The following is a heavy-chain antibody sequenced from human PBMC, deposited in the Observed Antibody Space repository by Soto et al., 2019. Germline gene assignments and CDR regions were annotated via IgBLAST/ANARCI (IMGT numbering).Heavy chain of an antibody. CDR3: ARMDTGFDY. Sequence: SETLSLTCTVSGGSISSYYWSWIRQPPGKGLEWIGYIYYSGSTNYNPSLKSRVTISVDTSKNQFSLKLSSVTAADTAVYYCARMDTGFDYWGQGTLVTVSS. V-gene: IGHV4-59*08. CDR2: IYYSGST. CDR1: GGSISSYY. J-gene: IGHJ4*02.